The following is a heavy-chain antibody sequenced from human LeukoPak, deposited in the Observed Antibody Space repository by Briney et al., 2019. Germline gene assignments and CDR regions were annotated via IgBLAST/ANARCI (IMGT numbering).Heavy chain of an antibody. D-gene: IGHD3-22*01. CDR1: GYSISSGYY. Sequence: SETLSLTCTVSGYSISSGYYWGWIRQPPGKGLEWIGSIYHSGSTYYNPSLKSRVTISVDTSKNQFFLKLSSVTAADTAVYYCARNVGYYYDSSGYPNWFDPWGQGTLVTVSS. CDR3: ARNVGYYYDSSGYPNWFDP. CDR2: IYHSGST. V-gene: IGHV4-38-2*02. J-gene: IGHJ5*02.